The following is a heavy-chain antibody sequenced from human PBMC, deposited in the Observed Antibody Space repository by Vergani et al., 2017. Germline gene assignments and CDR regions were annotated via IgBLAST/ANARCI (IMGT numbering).Heavy chain of an antibody. CDR2: ISGSGGGT. J-gene: IGHJ4*02. D-gene: IGHD6-13*01. Sequence: EVQLLESGGGLVHLGGSLRLSCAASGFTFSTYALTWVRQAPGKGLEWVSFISGSGGGTYYADSVKGRFTISRDNSENTLFLQMNSLRAEDTAVYYCAKELEAVGTPLFDYWGQGKLVTVSS. V-gene: IGHV3-23*01. CDR3: AKELEAVGTPLFDY. CDR1: GFTFSTYA.